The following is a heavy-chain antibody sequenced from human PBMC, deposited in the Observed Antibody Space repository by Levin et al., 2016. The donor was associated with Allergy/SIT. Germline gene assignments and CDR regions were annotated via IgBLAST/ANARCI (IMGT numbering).Heavy chain of an antibody. V-gene: IGHV4-39*07. CDR2: IYYSGST. D-gene: IGHD5-24*01. Sequence: SETLSLTCTVSGGSISSSSYYWGWIRQPPGKGLEWIGSIYYSGSTYYNPSLKSRVTISVDTSKNQFSLKLSSVTAADTAMYYCARADMATTGIDYWGQGTLVTVSS. J-gene: IGHJ4*02. CDR1: GGSISSSSYY. CDR3: ARADMATTGIDY.